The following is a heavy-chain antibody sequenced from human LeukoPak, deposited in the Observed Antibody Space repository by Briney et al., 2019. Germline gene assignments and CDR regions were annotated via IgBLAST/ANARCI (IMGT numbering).Heavy chain of an antibody. CDR3: ARPNSYYDSTYAFDI. Sequence: ASVKVSCKVSGYTLTELSMHWVRQAPGKGLEWMGGFDPEDGETIYAQKFQGRVTMTEDTSTDTAYMELSSLRSEGTAVYYCARPNSYYDSTYAFDIWGQGTMVTVSS. J-gene: IGHJ3*02. D-gene: IGHD3-22*01. CDR2: FDPEDGET. V-gene: IGHV1-24*01. CDR1: GYTLTELS.